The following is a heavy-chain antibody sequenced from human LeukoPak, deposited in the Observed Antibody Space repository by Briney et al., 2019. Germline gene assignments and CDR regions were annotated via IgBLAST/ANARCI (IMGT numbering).Heavy chain of an antibody. D-gene: IGHD3-22*01. J-gene: IGHJ5*02. CDR1: GGSISSYY. CDR3: ARDYYDSSGYFNWFDP. Sequence: PSETLSLTCTVSGGSISSYYWSWIRQPPGKGLEWIGYIYYSGSTNYNPSLKGRVTISVDTSKNQFSLKLSSVTAADTAVYYCARDYYDSSGYFNWFDPWGQGTLVTVSS. V-gene: IGHV4-59*01. CDR2: IYYSGST.